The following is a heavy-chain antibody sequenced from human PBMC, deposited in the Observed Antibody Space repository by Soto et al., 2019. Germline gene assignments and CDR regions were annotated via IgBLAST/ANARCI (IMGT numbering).Heavy chain of an antibody. V-gene: IGHV4-61*01. J-gene: IGHJ2*01. CDR2: IYSRGSI. CDR1: GESVISHTYY. CDR3: ARVDLALSENFDL. Sequence: SETLSLTCVVSGESVISHTYYFVCIRQPPGKGLELIGYIYSRGSISYSASLKSRVTISLDTSKNQFSLMLKSVTAADTATYFCARVDLALSENFDLWGRGTLVTVSS.